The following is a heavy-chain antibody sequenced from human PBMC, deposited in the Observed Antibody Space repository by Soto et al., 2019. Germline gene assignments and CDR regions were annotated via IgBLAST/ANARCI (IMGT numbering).Heavy chain of an antibody. CDR1: GGTFSSYA. J-gene: IGHJ4*02. CDR2: IIPIFGTA. CDR3: ARWEYSSSMATDY. D-gene: IGHD6-6*01. V-gene: IGHV1-69*13. Sequence: ASVKVSCKASGGTFSSYAISWVRQAPGQGLEWMGGIIPIFGTANYAQKFQGRVTITADESTSTAYMELSSLRSEDTAVYYCARWEYSSSMATDYWGQGTLVTVSS.